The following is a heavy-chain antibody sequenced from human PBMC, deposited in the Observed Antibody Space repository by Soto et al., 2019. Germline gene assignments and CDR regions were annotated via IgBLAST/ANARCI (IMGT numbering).Heavy chain of an antibody. CDR2: ISGRGVDT. Sequence: GGALRLSCAASGFSFSSLAMSWVRQAPGKGLEWVSSISGRGVDTLYADSVKGRFAISRDNSRNTLYLQVNSLRAEDTAVYYCAKDQTDVTLFDYWGQGTLVTVSS. J-gene: IGHJ4*02. V-gene: IGHV3-23*01. CDR3: AKDQTDVTLFDY. D-gene: IGHD2-21*02. CDR1: GFSFSSLA.